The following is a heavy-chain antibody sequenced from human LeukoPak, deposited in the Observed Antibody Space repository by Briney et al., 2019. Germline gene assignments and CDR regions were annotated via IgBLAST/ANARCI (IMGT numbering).Heavy chain of an antibody. D-gene: IGHD1-26*01. Sequence: GGSLRLSCPPSGFTFSRYDMQCVRQATGKGLEWVSAIGTAGDTYYPGSVKGRFTISRENAKNSLYLQMNSLRAGDTAVYYCARGAGWFVGGGLDYWGQGTLVTVSS. CDR2: IGTAGDT. V-gene: IGHV3-13*04. J-gene: IGHJ4*02. CDR3: ARGAGWFVGGGLDY. CDR1: GFTFSRYD.